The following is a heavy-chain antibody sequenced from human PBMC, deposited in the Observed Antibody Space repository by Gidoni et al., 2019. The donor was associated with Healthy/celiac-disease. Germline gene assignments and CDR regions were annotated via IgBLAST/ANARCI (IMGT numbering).Heavy chain of an antibody. CDR1: GYTFTSYA. V-gene: IGHV1-3*01. Sequence: QVQLVQSGAAVKKPGASVKVSCKASGYTFTSYAMHWVRQAPGQRLEWMGWINAGNGNTKYSQKFQGRVTITRDTSASTAYMELSSLRSEDTAVYYCAIGIVGATGLFDYWGQGTLVTVSS. CDR2: INAGNGNT. J-gene: IGHJ4*02. CDR3: AIGIVGATGLFDY. D-gene: IGHD1-26*01.